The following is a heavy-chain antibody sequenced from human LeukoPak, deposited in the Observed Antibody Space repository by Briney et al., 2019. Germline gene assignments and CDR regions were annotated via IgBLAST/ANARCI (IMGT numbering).Heavy chain of an antibody. CDR3: AKGRYYHGYYYYYMDV. J-gene: IGHJ6*03. CDR1: GFTFSSYG. CDR2: ISAGGSNT. D-gene: IGHD3-10*01. V-gene: IGHV3-23*01. Sequence: GGSLRLSCAASGFTFSSYGMSWGRQAPGKGLEWVSGISAGGSNTYYADSVMGRFTISRDNSKNTLYLQMNSLRAEDTAIYYCAKGRYYHGYYYYYMDVWGKGTTVTISS.